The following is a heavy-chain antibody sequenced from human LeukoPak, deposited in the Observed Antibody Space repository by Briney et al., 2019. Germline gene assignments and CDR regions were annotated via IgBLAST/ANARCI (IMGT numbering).Heavy chain of an antibody. J-gene: IGHJ6*02. D-gene: IGHD2-2*02. Sequence: SQTLSLTCAVSGASISSGGYSWSSIRQPPGKGLEWIGYIYHSGSTYYNPSLKSRVTISVDRSKDQFSLKLSSVTASDTAVYYCARAEIPRYCSSTSCYMDYGMDVWGQGTTVTVSS. CDR3: ARAEIPRYCSSTSCYMDYGMDV. CDR1: GASISSGGYS. V-gene: IGHV4-30-2*01. CDR2: IYHSGST.